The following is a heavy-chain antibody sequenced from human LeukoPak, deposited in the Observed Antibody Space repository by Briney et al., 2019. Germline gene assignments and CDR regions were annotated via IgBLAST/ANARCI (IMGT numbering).Heavy chain of an antibody. CDR3: ARELRITVVRGVSWFDP. J-gene: IGHJ5*02. CDR1: GGSFSGYY. D-gene: IGHD3-10*01. V-gene: IGHV4-34*01. Sequence: SETLSLTCAVYGGSFSGYYWSWIRQPPVKGLEWIGEINHSGSTNYNPSLKSRVTISVDTSKNQFSLKLSSVTAADTAVYYCARELRITVVRGVSWFDPWGQGTLVTVSS. CDR2: INHSGST.